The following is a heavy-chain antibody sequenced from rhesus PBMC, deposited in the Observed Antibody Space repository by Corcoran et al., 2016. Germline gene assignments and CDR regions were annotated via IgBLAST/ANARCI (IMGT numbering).Heavy chain of an antibody. CDR2: VYGSSGNT. V-gene: IGHV4-76*01. J-gene: IGHJ4*01. D-gene: IGHD3-9*01. CDR3: ARGINDNGYFRFDY. Sequence: VQLKDSAPGVGNPPGTLSLPAAVPGYSFSSGYVGPRIRNPPGKGMVWIGYVYGSSGNTHNNTSLKNLEIISKSTCKNQFCLKLSSGTGAYTAVYECARGINDNGYFRFDYWGQGVLVTVSS. CDR1: GYSFSSGYV.